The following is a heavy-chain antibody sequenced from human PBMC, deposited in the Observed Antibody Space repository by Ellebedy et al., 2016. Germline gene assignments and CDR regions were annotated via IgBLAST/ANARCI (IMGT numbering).Heavy chain of an antibody. CDR3: ARGNYVDY. Sequence: SETLSLXXTASGCSINNYYWSWIRQPPGKGLEWIGRVYSSGSTNYNPSLKSRVTMSVDTSKNQFSLNLSSVTAADTAVYYCARGNYVDYWGQGTLVTVAS. CDR1: GCSINNYY. J-gene: IGHJ4*02. V-gene: IGHV4-4*07. CDR2: VYSSGST.